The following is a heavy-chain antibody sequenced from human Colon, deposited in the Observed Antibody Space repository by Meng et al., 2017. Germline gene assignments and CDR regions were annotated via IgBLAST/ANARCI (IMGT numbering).Heavy chain of an antibody. CDR2: HKSAWSGQ. D-gene: IGHD2-15*01. CDR1: GITLSRYC. V-gene: IGHV3-74*01. J-gene: IGHJ5*02. Sequence: DAEGGFGHAWRSLRLACGAAGITLSRYCVHWLRQVSRQGLVCGSPHKSAWSGQIHSATLKEGFTIFIDNLNNTLYLQMNSLRAEKKPVYYCSTDGGHRADPWGYGNLVTVSS. CDR3: STDGGHRADP.